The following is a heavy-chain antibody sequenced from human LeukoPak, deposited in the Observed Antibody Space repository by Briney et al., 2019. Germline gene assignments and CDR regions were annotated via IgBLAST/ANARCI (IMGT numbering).Heavy chain of an antibody. CDR2: LYYSGST. CDR1: GGSISSSNYY. V-gene: IGHV4-39*01. CDR3: ARHGGNPGFDY. Sequence: SETLSLTCIVSGGSISSSNYYWDWIRQPPGKGLEWIGSLYYSGSTNYNPSLKSRVTISVDTSKNQFSLKLSSVTAADTAVYYCARHGGNPGFDYWGQGTLVTVSS. D-gene: IGHD4-23*01. J-gene: IGHJ4*02.